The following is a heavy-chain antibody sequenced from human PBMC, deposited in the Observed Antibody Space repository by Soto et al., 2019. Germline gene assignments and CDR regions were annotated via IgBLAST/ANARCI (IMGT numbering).Heavy chain of an antibody. CDR3: ARGISKYSSWYEPQTCFYA. D-gene: IGHD6-13*01. CDR1: GGPINSPDYY. Sequence: LCGGPINSPDYYWSWIRQSPGKGLEWIGYLYFNGGTQYNPSLRTPVSMSLDTSKKHFSLKMRSVTAADTAVYYCARGISKYSSWYEPQTCFYAWGQAALVTVSS. J-gene: IGHJ5*02. V-gene: IGHV4-30-4*01. CDR2: LYFNGGT.